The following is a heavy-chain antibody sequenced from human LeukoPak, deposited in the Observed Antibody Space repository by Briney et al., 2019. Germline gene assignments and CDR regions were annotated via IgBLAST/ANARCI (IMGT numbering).Heavy chain of an antibody. J-gene: IGHJ4*02. Sequence: GASVKVSCKASGYTFTGYYMHWVRQAPGQGLEWLGWINPNSGGTNYAQKFQGRVTMTRDTSISTAYMELGRLRSDDTAVYYCARDSELRYFDWSHPYYFDYWGQGTLVTVSS. V-gene: IGHV1-2*02. CDR2: INPNSGGT. D-gene: IGHD3-9*01. CDR1: GYTFTGYY. CDR3: ARDSELRYFDWSHPYYFDY.